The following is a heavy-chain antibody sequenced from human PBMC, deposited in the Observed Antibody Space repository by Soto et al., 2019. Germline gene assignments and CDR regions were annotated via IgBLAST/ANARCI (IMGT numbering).Heavy chain of an antibody. Sequence: EVQLLESGGALVQPGGSLRLSCAASGFTLINHAMTWVRQPPGKRLEWVSTISGSGGTTYYADSVKGRFTVSRDNSKSTLYLLLDSLRAEDTAIYYCVRDPRVNWNYPYFDYWGQGTLVTVSS. D-gene: IGHD1-7*01. J-gene: IGHJ4*02. V-gene: IGHV3-23*01. CDR2: ISGSGGTT. CDR1: GFTLINHA. CDR3: VRDPRVNWNYPYFDY.